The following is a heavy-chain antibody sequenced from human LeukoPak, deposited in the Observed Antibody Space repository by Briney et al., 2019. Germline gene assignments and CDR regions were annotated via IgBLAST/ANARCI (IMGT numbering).Heavy chain of an antibody. CDR2: IYYSGST. J-gene: IGHJ4*02. Sequence: PSETLSLTCTVSGGSISSYYWSWIRQPPGKGLEWIGYIYYSGSTNYNPSLKSRVTMSVDTSKNQFSLKLSSVTAADTAVYFCARGEDFERYYLAYWGQGTLVTVSS. CDR3: ARGEDFERYYLAY. D-gene: IGHD3-9*01. V-gene: IGHV4-59*01. CDR1: GGSISSYY.